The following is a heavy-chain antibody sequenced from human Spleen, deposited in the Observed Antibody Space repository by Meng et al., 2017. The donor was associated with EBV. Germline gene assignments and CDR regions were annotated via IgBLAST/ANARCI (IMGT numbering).Heavy chain of an antibody. Sequence: QWPGQQWGAVLLKPSETLSLSCAVYGESFSGYYWRWIRQPPGKGLEWIGEVNHSGSTNYSPSLKRRVTISVDTSKNQFSLKLTSVTAADTAVYYCATGWGKACYWGQGTLVTVSS. D-gene: IGHD3-16*01. J-gene: IGHJ4*02. CDR1: GESFSGYY. V-gene: IGHV4-34*01. CDR3: ATGWGKACY. CDR2: VNHSGST.